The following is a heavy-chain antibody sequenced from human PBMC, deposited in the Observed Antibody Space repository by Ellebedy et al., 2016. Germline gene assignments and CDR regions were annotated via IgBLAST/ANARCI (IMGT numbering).Heavy chain of an antibody. Sequence: GGSLRLXCAGSGFTFSNYAMTWVRQAPGKGLEWVSVISGSGGSTHYADSVEGRFTISRDNSRNTLHLQMNSLRADDTATYYCAKTTEASTTYYDYVWGNYRSASIDYWGQGTQVTVSS. J-gene: IGHJ4*02. D-gene: IGHD3-16*02. V-gene: IGHV3-23*01. CDR1: GFTFSNYA. CDR3: AKTTEASTTYYDYVWGNYRSASIDY. CDR2: ISGSGGST.